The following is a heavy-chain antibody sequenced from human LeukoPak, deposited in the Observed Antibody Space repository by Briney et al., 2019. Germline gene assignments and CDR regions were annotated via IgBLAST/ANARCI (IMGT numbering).Heavy chain of an antibody. CDR1: GYTFTGYY. CDR3: ARGGYNWNPTYYYYMDV. J-gene: IGHJ6*03. D-gene: IGHD1-20*01. CDR2: IIPIFGAA. Sequence: ASVKVSCKASGYTFTGYYLHWVRQAPGQGLEWMGGIIPIFGAANYAQKFQGRVTITADKSTSTAYMELSSLRSEDTAVYYCARGGYNWNPTYYYYMDVWGKGTTVTVSS. V-gene: IGHV1-69*06.